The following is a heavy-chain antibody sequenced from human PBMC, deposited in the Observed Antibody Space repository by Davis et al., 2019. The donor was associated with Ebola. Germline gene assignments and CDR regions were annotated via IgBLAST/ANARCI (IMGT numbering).Heavy chain of an antibody. D-gene: IGHD1-26*01. Sequence: ASVKVSCKASGYTSTSYGISWVRQAPGQGLEWMGWISAYNGNTNYAQKLQGRVTMTTDTSTSTAYMELRSLRSEDTAVYYCARDLLGAGTSDYWGQGTLVTVSS. J-gene: IGHJ4*02. CDR2: ISAYNGNT. CDR3: ARDLLGAGTSDY. CDR1: GYTSTSYG. V-gene: IGHV1-18*01.